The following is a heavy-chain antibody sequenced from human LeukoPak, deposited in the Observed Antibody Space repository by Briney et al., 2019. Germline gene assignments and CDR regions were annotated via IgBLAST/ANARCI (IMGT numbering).Heavy chain of an antibody. CDR1: GLTFSSYW. CDR3: AIDLAGPPQEAFDI. CDR2: IKQDGSEK. J-gene: IGHJ3*02. Sequence: PGGSLRPSCAASGLTFSSYWMSWVRQAPGKGLEWVANIKQDGSEKHYVDSVTGRFTISRDNTKNSLYLQMNSLRADDTAVYYCAIDLAGPPQEAFDIWGQGTMVTVSS. V-gene: IGHV3-7*01.